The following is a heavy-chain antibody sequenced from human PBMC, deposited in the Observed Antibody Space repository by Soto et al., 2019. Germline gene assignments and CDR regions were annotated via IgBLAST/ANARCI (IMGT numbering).Heavy chain of an antibody. V-gene: IGHV4-61*01. CDR3: ARLRAVAGTIDY. CDR1: GGSVSSGSYY. Sequence: QVQLQESGPGLVKPSETLSLTCTVSGGSVSSGSYYWSWIRQPPGKGLEWIGYIYYSGSTNYNPPPNSRFTISVDTSKNHFSLKLSSVTAADTAGYYCARLRAVAGTIDYWGQGTLVTVSS. CDR2: IYYSGST. J-gene: IGHJ4*02. D-gene: IGHD6-19*01.